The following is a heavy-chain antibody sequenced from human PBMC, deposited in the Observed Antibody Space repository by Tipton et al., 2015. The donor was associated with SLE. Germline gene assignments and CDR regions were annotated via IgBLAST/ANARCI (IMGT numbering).Heavy chain of an antibody. CDR3: AKDMSGGEHHDVPGADY. CDR2: ISGDGGMK. V-gene: IGHV3-43*02. Sequence: QLVQSGGGVVQAGGSLRLSCAASAFTFDEYGMHWVRQIPGKGLEWVSLISGDGGMKFYADSVRGRFTISRNNRKKSLHLQMNSLRTEDSGLYYCAKDMSGGEHHDVPGADYWGQGTLVTVSS. D-gene: IGHD3-10*02. J-gene: IGHJ4*02. CDR1: AFTFDEYG.